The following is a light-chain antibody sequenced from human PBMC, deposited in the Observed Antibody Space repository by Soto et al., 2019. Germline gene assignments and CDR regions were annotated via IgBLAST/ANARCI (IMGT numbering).Light chain of an antibody. V-gene: IGKV1-27*01. CDR3: QKYNSVPWT. CDR1: QDIXXX. CDR2: AAS. Sequence: DIQMTQSPSSLSASIGXXXTITCRASQDIXXXLAWYQQRPGKVPKLLVSAASTLQSGVPSRFGGRGSGTDFTLTISGLQPEDVGTYYCQKYNSVPWTFGQGTKVDIK. J-gene: IGKJ1*01.